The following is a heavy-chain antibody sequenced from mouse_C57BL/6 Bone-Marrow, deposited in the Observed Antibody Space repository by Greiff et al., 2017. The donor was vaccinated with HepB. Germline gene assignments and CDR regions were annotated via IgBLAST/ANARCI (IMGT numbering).Heavy chain of an antibody. D-gene: IGHD1-3*01. J-gene: IGHJ4*01. CDR1: GYTFTSYW. V-gene: IGHV1-55*01. CDR3: ARESNYYAMDY. Sequence: VQLQQPGAELVKPGASVKMSCKASGYTFTSYWITWVKQRPGQGLEWIGDIYPGSGSTNYNEKFKSKATLTVDTSSSTAYMQLSSLTSEDSAAYYCARESNYYAMDYWGQGTSVTVSS. CDR2: IYPGSGST.